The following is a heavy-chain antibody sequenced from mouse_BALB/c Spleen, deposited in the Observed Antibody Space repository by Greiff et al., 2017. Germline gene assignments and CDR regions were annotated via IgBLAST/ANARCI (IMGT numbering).Heavy chain of an antibody. J-gene: IGHJ4*01. Sequence: ESGPGLVKPSQSLSLTCTVTGYSITSDYAWNWIRQFPGNKLEWMGYISYSGSTSYNPSLKSRISITRDTSKNQFFLQLNSVTTEDTATYYCARVPDSSGYVDYAMDYWGQGTSVTVSS. CDR1: GYSITSDYA. D-gene: IGHD3-2*01. CDR2: ISYSGST. V-gene: IGHV3-2*02. CDR3: ARVPDSSGYVDYAMDY.